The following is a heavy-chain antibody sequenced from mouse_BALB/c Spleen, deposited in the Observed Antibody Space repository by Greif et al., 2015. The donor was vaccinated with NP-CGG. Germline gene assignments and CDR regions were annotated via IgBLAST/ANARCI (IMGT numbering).Heavy chain of an antibody. D-gene: IGHD3-1*01. CDR3: TRSGSSGYLAWFAY. CDR2: IDPETGGT. Sequence: QVQLQQSGAELVRPGASVTLSCKASGYTFTDYEMHWVKQTPVHGLEWIGAIDPETGGTAYNQKFKGKATLTADKSSSTAYMELRSLTSEDSAVYYCTRSGSSGYLAWFAYWGQGTLVTVSA. V-gene: IGHV1-15*01. J-gene: IGHJ3*01. CDR1: GYTFTDYE.